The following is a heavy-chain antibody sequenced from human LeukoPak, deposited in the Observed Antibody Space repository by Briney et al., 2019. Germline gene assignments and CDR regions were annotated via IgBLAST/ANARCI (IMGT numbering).Heavy chain of an antibody. Sequence: PGESLKISCKGSGYSFTSYWIGWVRQMPGKGLEWMGIIYPGDSDTRYSPSFQGQVTISADKSIGTAYLQWSSLKASDTAMYYCASIRVVVITDDAFDIWGQGTMVTVSS. D-gene: IGHD3-22*01. CDR1: GYSFTSYW. CDR2: IYPGDSDT. V-gene: IGHV5-51*01. CDR3: ASIRVVVITDDAFDI. J-gene: IGHJ3*02.